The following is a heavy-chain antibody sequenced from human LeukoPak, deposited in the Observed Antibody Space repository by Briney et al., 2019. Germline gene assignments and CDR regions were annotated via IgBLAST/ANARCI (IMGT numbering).Heavy chain of an antibody. J-gene: IGHJ3*02. D-gene: IGHD3-3*01. Sequence: SETLSLTCAVSGYSISSGYYWGWIRQPPGKGLEWIGRIYHSGSTYYNPSLKSRVTMSVDTSKNQFSLKLSSVTAADTAVYYCARGGYDFWSGYSIGAFDIWGQGTMVTVSS. CDR2: IYHSGST. CDR1: GYSISSGYY. V-gene: IGHV4-38-2*01. CDR3: ARGGYDFWSGYSIGAFDI.